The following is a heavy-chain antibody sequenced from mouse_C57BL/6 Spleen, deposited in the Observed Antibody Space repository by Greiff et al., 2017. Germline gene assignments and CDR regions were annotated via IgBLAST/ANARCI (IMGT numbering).Heavy chain of an antibody. J-gene: IGHJ4*01. D-gene: IGHD1-1*01. V-gene: IGHV14-3*01. CDR2: IGTANGNT. CDR3: ASHYGSGYEEAMDY. CDR1: GFNIKNTY. Sequence: VQLQQSVAELVRPGASVKFSCTASGFNIKNTYMHWVKQRPEQGLEWIGRIGTANGNTKYAPKVQGKGTITTDTSSNTAYLQLSSLTSEDTAIYYGASHYGSGYEEAMDYWGQGTSVTVSS.